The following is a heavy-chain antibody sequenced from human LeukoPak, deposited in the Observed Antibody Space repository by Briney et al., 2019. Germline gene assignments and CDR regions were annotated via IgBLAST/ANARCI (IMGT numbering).Heavy chain of an antibody. CDR2: IKQDGSEK. D-gene: IGHD3-22*01. Sequence: GSLRLSCAASGFTFSSYWMSWVRQAPGKGLEWVANIKQDGSEKYYVDSVKGRFTISRDNAKNSLYLQMNSLRAEDTAVYYCARNYYDSSGRHFDYWGQGTLVTVSS. CDR3: ARNYYDSSGRHFDY. J-gene: IGHJ4*02. CDR1: GFTFSSYW. V-gene: IGHV3-7*01.